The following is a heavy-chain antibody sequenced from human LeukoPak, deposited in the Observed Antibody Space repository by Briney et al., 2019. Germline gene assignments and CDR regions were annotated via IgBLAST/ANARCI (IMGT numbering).Heavy chain of an antibody. CDR2: ISGSDGST. CDR1: GFTLSSYA. D-gene: IGHD2-2*01. Sequence: GGSLRLSCAASGFTLSSYAMSWVRQAPGKGLEWVTAISGSDGSTYYADSVKGRFTISRDNSKNTLYLQMNNLRTEDTAVYYCVSFYETNWGRGTLVTVSS. J-gene: IGHJ4*02. V-gene: IGHV3-23*01. CDR3: VSFYETN.